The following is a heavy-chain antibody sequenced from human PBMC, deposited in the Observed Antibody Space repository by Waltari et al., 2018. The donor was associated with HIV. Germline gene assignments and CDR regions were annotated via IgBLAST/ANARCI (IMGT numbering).Heavy chain of an antibody. CDR1: TFWFGRYW. CDR2: INQDATKK. D-gene: IGHD1-26*01. CDR3: ARGDQWGLFMDSYYGLDV. Sequence: EALLVQSGGGVVRPGGSLRVSCEGRTFWFGRYWLVWSRQASGKGLEWVANINQDATKKNYADSVKGRFSVSRDNGKYSVFLEMNRLRVQDTAVYFCARGDQWGLFMDSYYGLDVWGRGTTVIVSS. J-gene: IGHJ6*02. V-gene: IGHV3-7*01.